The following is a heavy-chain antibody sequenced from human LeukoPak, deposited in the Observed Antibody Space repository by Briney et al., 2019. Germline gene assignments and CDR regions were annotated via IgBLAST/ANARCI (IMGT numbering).Heavy chain of an antibody. CDR2: IYYSGST. Sequence: PSETLSLTCTVSGGSISNSSYYWGWIRQPPGKGLEWIGSIYYSGSTYYNPSLKGRVTISVDTSKNQFSLKLSSVTAADTAVYYCARILAAMPPLIDYWGQGTLVTVSS. CDR3: ARILAAMPPLIDY. J-gene: IGHJ4*02. CDR1: GGSISNSSYY. V-gene: IGHV4-39*01. D-gene: IGHD2-2*01.